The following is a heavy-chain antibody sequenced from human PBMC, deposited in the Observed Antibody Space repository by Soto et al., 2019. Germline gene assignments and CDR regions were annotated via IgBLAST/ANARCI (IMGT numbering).Heavy chain of an antibody. CDR1: GGTFRSHA. CDR3: ARGDYFDFYYGVDV. J-gene: IGHJ6*02. D-gene: IGHD3-9*01. Sequence: EASVKVCCKVSGGTFRSHAISWVRQAPGQGLEWMGGIVPMFVTSDYAQKFHGRVTTTEDKSMKTACMELSSLTFEVTAVYYCARGDYFDFYYGVDVWRQGTTVTISS. CDR2: IVPMFVTS. V-gene: IGHV1-69*06.